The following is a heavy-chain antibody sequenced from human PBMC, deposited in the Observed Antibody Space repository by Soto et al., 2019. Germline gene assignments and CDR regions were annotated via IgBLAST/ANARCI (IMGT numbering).Heavy chain of an antibody. CDR2: IWYDGNTK. D-gene: IGHD6-19*01. V-gene: IGHV3-33*01. Sequence: LSCAASGFTFNSYGFNWVRQAPGKGLEWVAVIWYDGNTKYYADSVKGRFTISRDNLKNTLYLQMNSLTAEDTAVYYCARPLVAPVAGPYYYGMDVWGQGTTVTVSS. CDR3: ARPLVAPVAGPYYYGMDV. J-gene: IGHJ6*02. CDR1: GFTFNSYG.